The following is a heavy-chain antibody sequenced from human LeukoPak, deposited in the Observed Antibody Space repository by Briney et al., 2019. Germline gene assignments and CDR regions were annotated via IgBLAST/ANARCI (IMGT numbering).Heavy chain of an antibody. CDR2: ITPTSGYT. CDR3: ARNAYGAQTPSDV. D-gene: IGHD4-17*01. J-gene: IGHJ6*02. Sequence: GGSLRLSCAASGLTFSDYYMRWIRQAPGKGLEWLSYITPTSGYTPYADSVRGRFTISRDNAKNSLYLQMNGLRAEDTAVYYCARNAYGAQTPSDVWGQGTTVTVSS. CDR1: GLTFSDYY. V-gene: IGHV3-11*03.